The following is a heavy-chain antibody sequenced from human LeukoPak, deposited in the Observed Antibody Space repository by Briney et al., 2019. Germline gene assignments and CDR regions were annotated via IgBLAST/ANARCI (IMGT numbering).Heavy chain of an antibody. V-gene: IGHV3-11*01. CDR1: GFTFSDYY. CDR3: ARGIIVVVPAAMDDAFDI. D-gene: IGHD2-2*01. Sequence: GGSLRLSCAASGFTFSDYYMSWIRQAPGKGLEWVSYISSSGSTIYYADSVKGRFTISRDNAKNSLYLQMNSLRAEVTAVYDCARGIIVVVPAAMDDAFDIWGQGTMVTVSS. CDR2: ISSSGSTI. J-gene: IGHJ3*02.